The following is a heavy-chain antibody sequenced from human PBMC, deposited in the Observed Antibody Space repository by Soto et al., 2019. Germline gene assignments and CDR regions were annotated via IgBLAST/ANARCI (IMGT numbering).Heavy chain of an antibody. CDR2: INYSGNT. J-gene: IGHJ6*02. V-gene: IGHV4-34*01. CDR1: GASLSGYY. D-gene: IGHD1-1*01. CDR3: ARTWNLDV. Sequence: QVQLQQCGAGLLKPSETLSLTCAVYGASLSGYYGNWIRQSPGKGLEWIGEINYSGNTNYNPSLKSRVTISIDTSKNQFSLNMSSVTAADTAVYYCARTWNLDVWGQGTTVIVSS.